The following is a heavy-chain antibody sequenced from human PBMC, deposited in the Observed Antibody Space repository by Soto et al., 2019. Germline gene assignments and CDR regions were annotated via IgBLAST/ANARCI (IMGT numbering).Heavy chain of an antibody. Sequence: GXLRLSCAASELTFSSDAMIWVRQAPGKGLEWVSAISCSGGSTYYADSVKGRFTISRDNSKNTLYLQMNSLRAEDTAVYYCAKLAQVVVITKVLYDYWGQGTLVTVSS. D-gene: IGHD3-22*01. J-gene: IGHJ4*02. CDR3: AKLAQVVVITKVLYDY. CDR1: ELTFSSDA. V-gene: IGHV3-23*01. CDR2: ISCSGGST.